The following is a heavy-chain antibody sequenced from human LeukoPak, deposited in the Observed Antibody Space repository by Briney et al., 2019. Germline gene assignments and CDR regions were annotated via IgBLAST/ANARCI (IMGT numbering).Heavy chain of an antibody. D-gene: IGHD3-16*01. CDR1: GFTFSSYW. CDR2: IKQDGSEK. Sequence: GGSLRLSCAASGFTFSSYWMSWVRQAPGKGLEWVANIKQDGSEKYYVDSVKGRFTISRDNAKNSLYLQMNSLRAEDTAVYYCAREDYDYVWGSYNRAYYFDYWGQGTLVTVSS. CDR3: AREDYDYVWGSYNRAYYFDY. J-gene: IGHJ4*02. V-gene: IGHV3-7*01.